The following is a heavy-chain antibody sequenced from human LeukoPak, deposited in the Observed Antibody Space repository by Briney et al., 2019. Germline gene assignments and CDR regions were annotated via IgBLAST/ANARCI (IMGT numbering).Heavy chain of an antibody. D-gene: IGHD5-18*01. CDR3: ARGQYSYGPDY. CDR1: GGSISSGGYY. CDR2: IYYSGST. Sequence: PSQTLSLTCTVSGGSISSGGYYWSWIRQHPGKGLEWIGYIYYSGSTYYNPSLKSRVTISVDTSKSQFSLKLSSVTAADTAVYYCARGQYSYGPDYWGQGALVTVSS. J-gene: IGHJ4*02. V-gene: IGHV4-31*03.